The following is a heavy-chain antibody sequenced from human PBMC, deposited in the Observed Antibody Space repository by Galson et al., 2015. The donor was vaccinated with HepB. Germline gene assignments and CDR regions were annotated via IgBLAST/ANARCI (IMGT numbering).Heavy chain of an antibody. D-gene: IGHD6-13*01. CDR1: GFTFSDYY. CDR2: ISSSSSYT. V-gene: IGHV3-11*06. CDR3: ARDSYSSSWYGYKH. J-gene: IGHJ1*01. Sequence: SLRLSCAASGFTFSDYYISWIRQAPGKGLEWVSYISSSSSYTNYADSVKGRFTISRDNAKNSLYLQMNSLRAEDTAVYYCARDSYSSSWYGYKHWGQGTLVTVSS.